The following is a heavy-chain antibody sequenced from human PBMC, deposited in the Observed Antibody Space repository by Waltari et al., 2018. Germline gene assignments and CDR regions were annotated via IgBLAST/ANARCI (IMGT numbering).Heavy chain of an antibody. Sequence: QVQLQQWGAGLLKPSETLSLTCAVYGGSFSGYYWSWIRQPPGKGLEWIGEINHSGSTNYNPSLKSRVTISVDTSKNQFSLKLSSVTAADTAVYYCARESSSVAFDIWGQGTMVTVSS. CDR2: INHSGST. CDR3: ARESSSVAFDI. CDR1: GGSFSGYY. V-gene: IGHV4-34*01. J-gene: IGHJ3*02. D-gene: IGHD6-6*01.